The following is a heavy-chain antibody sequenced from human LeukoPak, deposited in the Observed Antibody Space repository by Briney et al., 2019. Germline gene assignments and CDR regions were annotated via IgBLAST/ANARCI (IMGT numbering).Heavy chain of an antibody. CDR2: IDWDDDK. Sequence: SGPALVKPTQTLTLTCTFSGFSLSTRGMCVSWIRQPPGKALEWLARIDWDDDKYYSTSLKTRLTISKDTSKNQVVLTMTNMDPADTATYYCARYSSSSMTFDYWGQGTLVTVSS. CDR3: ARYSSSSMTFDY. V-gene: IGHV2-70*11. D-gene: IGHD6-6*01. CDR1: GFSLSTRGMC. J-gene: IGHJ4*02.